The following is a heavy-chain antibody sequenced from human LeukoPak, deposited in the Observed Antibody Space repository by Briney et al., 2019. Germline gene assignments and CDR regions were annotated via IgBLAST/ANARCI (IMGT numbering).Heavy chain of an antibody. V-gene: IGHV3-23*01. Sequence: GGSLRLSCEASGFTQNAMGWVRQAPGKGLEWAASISRSGGNSHYADSVKGRFTISRDNSKNTLFLQMNSLRAEDTAVYYCAGGGFGEAYYYYYYMDVWGKGTTVTVSS. CDR2: ISRSGGNS. CDR3: AGGGFGEAYYYYYYMDV. J-gene: IGHJ6*03. D-gene: IGHD3-10*01. CDR1: GFTQNA.